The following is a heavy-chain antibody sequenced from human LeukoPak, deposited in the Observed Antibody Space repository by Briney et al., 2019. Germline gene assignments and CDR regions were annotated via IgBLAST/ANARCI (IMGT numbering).Heavy chain of an antibody. CDR3: AKGRGYGCSSTSCPCFDY. CDR2: IRYDGSNK. Sequence: GGSLRLSCAASGLTFSSYGMHWVRQAPGKGLEWVAFIRYDGSNKYYADSVKGRFTISRDNAKNSLYLQTNSLRAEDTALYYCAKGRGYGCSSTSCPCFDYWGQGTLVTVSS. D-gene: IGHD2-2*01. CDR1: GLTFSSYG. J-gene: IGHJ4*02. V-gene: IGHV3-30*02.